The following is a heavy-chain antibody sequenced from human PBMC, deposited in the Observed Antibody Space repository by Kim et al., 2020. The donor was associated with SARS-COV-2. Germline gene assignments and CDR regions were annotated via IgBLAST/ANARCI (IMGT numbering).Heavy chain of an antibody. V-gene: IGHV4-59*01. CDR2: IYYGGST. CDR3: ARGPYGDYTNDAFDI. D-gene: IGHD4-17*01. Sequence: SETLSLTCTVSGGSISSYYWSWIRQPPGKGLEWIGYIYYGGSTNYNPSLKSRVTISVDTSKNQFSLKLSSVTAADTAVYYCARGPYGDYTNDAFDIWGQGTMVTVSS. CDR1: GGSISSYY. J-gene: IGHJ3*02.